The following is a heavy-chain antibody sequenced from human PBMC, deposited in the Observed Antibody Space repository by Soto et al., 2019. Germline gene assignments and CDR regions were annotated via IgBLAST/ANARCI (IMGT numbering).Heavy chain of an antibody. V-gene: IGHV4-61*01. CDR3: ARFVRSCSGTTCYTRADV. CDR1: GGSVSSDTHS. J-gene: IGHJ6*02. CDR2: IYSSGST. D-gene: IGHD2-2*02. Sequence: QVQLQESGPRLVKPSETVSLTCTVSGGSVSSDTHSWSWIRLPPGKRLEWIGFIYSSGSTNYNPSLKSRATMSVDTSKSQFSLKLRSVIVADTAVYHCARFVRSCSGTTCYTRADVWGQGTTVSVSS.